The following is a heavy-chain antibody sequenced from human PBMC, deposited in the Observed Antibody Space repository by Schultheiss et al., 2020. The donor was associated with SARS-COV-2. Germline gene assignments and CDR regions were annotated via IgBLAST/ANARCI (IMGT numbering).Heavy chain of an antibody. CDR1: GGSISSGGYS. J-gene: IGHJ6*02. V-gene: IGHV4-30-2*01. D-gene: IGHD2-21*01. Sequence: SETLSLTCAVSGGSISSGGYSWSWIRQPPGKGLEWIGYIYHSGSTNYNPSLKSRVTMSVDTSKNQFSLKLSSVTAADTAVYYCARSPGDPYYYYYGMDVWGQGTTVTVSS. CDR3: ARSPGDPYYYYYGMDV. CDR2: IYHSGST.